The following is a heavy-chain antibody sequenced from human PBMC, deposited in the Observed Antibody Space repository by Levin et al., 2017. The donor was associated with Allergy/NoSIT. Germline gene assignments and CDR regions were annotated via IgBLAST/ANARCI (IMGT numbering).Heavy chain of an antibody. Sequence: ASVKVSCKASGYTFTGYYMHWVRQAPGQGLEWMGWINPNSGGTNYAQKFQGRVTMTRDTSISTAYMELSRLRSDDTAVYYCARGGPNTRSGSYSLFNPASVYWFDPWGQGTLVTVSS. J-gene: IGHJ5*02. D-gene: IGHD3-10*01. V-gene: IGHV1-2*02. CDR3: ARGGPNTRSGSYSLFNPASVYWFDP. CDR1: GYTFTGYY. CDR2: INPNSGGT.